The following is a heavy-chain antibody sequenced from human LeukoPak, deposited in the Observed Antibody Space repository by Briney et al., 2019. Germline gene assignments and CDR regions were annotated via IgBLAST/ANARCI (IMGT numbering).Heavy chain of an antibody. V-gene: IGHV1-2*02. Sequence: ASVKLSCKASGYTFTDYYVHWVRQAPGQGLEGMGWINSNSGSTSYAQKFQGRVTMARDTSISTLYVELSSLRSDDTAVYYCARVRVYSSGWNFDYWGQGTLVTVSP. J-gene: IGHJ4*02. CDR1: GYTFTDYY. D-gene: IGHD6-19*01. CDR2: INSNSGST. CDR3: ARVRVYSSGWNFDY.